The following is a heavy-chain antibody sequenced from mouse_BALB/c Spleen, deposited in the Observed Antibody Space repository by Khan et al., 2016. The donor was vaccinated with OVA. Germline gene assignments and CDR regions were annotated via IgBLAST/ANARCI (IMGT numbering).Heavy chain of an antibody. V-gene: IGHV1-4*01. Sequence: QVQLQQSGAELARPGASVKMSCKASGYTFTTYTIHWVKQRPGQGLEWIGYIIPSNDYTNYNQKFKDRATLTADKSSSTAYMQLSSLTSEDSAVYYCGRKGAYSRSDGWFAYWGQGTLVTVSA. D-gene: IGHD2-14*01. J-gene: IGHJ3*01. CDR1: GYTFTTYT. CDR3: GRKGAYSRSDGWFAY. CDR2: IIPSNDYT.